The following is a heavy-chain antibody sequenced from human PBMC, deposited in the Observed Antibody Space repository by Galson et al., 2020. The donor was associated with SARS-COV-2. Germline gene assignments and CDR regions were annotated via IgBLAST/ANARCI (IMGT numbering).Heavy chain of an antibody. V-gene: IGHV3-30*18. CDR3: AKDHMYYDFWSGYLPEVRYYYYYGMDV. J-gene: IGHJ6*02. Sequence: GGSLSLSCAASGFTFSSYGMHWVRQAPGKGLEWVAVISYDGSNKYYADSVKGRFPISRDNSKNTLYLQMNSLRAEDTAVYYCAKDHMYYDFWSGYLPEVRYYYYYGMDVWGQGTTVTVSS. D-gene: IGHD3-3*01. CDR2: ISYDGSNK. CDR1: GFTFSSYG.